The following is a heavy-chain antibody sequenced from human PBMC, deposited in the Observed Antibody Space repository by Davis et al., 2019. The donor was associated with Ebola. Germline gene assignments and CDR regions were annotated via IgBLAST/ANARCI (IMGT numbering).Heavy chain of an antibody. D-gene: IGHD5-18*01. Sequence: ASVKVSCKASGYTFTSYAMHWVRQAPGQRLEWMGWINAGNGNTKYSQKFQGRVTITRDTSASTAYMELSSLRSEDTAVYYCASAGAAMVLFYYGMDVWGQGTTVTVSS. CDR1: GYTFTSYA. CDR2: INAGNGNT. CDR3: ASAGAAMVLFYYGMDV. J-gene: IGHJ6*02. V-gene: IGHV1-3*01.